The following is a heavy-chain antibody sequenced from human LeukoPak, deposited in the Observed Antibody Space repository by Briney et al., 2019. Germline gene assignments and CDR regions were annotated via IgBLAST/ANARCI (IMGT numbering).Heavy chain of an antibody. Sequence: GGSLRLSCAASGFTFKSYALNWVRQTPERGLEWVAAIGASGGRTYYADAVEGRFTNSRDNSRNMIYLQMNSLRAEDTALYYCTRGVVVATHYFYGMGVWGQGTTVIVS. CDR1: GFTFKSYA. J-gene: IGHJ6*02. V-gene: IGHV3-23*01. CDR3: TRGVVVATHYFYGMGV. CDR2: IGASGGRT. D-gene: IGHD2-15*01.